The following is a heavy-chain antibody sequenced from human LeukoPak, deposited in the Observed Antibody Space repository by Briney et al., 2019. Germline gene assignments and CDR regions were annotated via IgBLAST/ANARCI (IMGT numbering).Heavy chain of an antibody. V-gene: IGHV3-53*01. Sequence: GGSLRLSCAASGFTVSSNYMSWVRQAPGKELEWVSVIYSGGSTYCADSVKGRFTISRDNSKNTLYLQMNSLRAEDTAVYYCARGQQWLPLDYWGQGTLVTVSS. CDR3: ARGQQWLPLDY. D-gene: IGHD6-19*01. J-gene: IGHJ4*02. CDR1: GFTVSSNY. CDR2: IYSGGST.